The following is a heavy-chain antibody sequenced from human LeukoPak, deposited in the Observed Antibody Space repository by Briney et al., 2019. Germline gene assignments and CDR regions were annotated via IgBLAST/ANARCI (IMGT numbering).Heavy chain of an antibody. CDR2: ISSSSSYI. CDR1: GFTFNSYG. CDR3: ARRVIAAGIDY. D-gene: IGHD6-13*01. J-gene: IGHJ4*02. V-gene: IGHV3-21*01. Sequence: PGRSLRLSCVASGFTFNSYGMDWVRQAPGKGLEWVSSISSSSSYIYYADSVKGRFTISRDNAKNSLYLQMNSLRAEDTAVYYCARRVIAAGIDYWGQGTLVTVSS.